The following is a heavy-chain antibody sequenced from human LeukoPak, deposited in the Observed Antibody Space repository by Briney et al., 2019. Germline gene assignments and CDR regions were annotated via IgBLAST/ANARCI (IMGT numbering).Heavy chain of an antibody. CDR3: ARLPYPYASSQHFDY. V-gene: IGHV5-51*01. CDR2: IYPGDSDT. J-gene: IGHJ4*02. CDR1: GYSFTSYW. Sequence: GESLKISCKGSGYSFTSYWTGWVRQMPGKGLEWMGIIYPGDSDTRYSPSFQGQVTISADKSISTAYLQWSSLKASDTAMYYCARLPYPYASSQHFDYWGQGTLVTVSS. D-gene: IGHD6-6*01.